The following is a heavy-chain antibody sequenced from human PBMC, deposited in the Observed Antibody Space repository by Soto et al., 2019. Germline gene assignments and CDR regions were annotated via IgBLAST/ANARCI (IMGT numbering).Heavy chain of an antibody. D-gene: IGHD3-22*01. CDR1: GFTFSSYA. V-gene: IGHV3-23*01. Sequence: QTGGSLRLSCAASGFTFSSYAMSWVRQAPGKGLEWVSAISGSGGSTYYADSVKGRFTISRDNSKNTLYLQMNSLRAEDTAVYYCAKDGRGYYYGSSGYYPYYYYGMDVWGQGTTVTVSS. CDR3: AKDGRGYYYGSSGYYPYYYYGMDV. CDR2: ISGSGGST. J-gene: IGHJ6*02.